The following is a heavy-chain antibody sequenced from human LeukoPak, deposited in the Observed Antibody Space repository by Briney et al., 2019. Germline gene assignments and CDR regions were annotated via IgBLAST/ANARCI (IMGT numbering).Heavy chain of an antibody. CDR2: INPKDGRT. Sequence: ASVEVSCRASGYTLTGNYIHWVRQAPGQGLEWVGWINPKDGRTNYAQRFQDRVTMTRDTSISTAYMDLSSLRSDDTAVYYCARVIGGSSGDFWGQGTLVTVSS. J-gene: IGHJ4*02. V-gene: IGHV1-2*02. CDR3: ARVIGGSSGDF. CDR1: GYTLTGNY. D-gene: IGHD2-15*01.